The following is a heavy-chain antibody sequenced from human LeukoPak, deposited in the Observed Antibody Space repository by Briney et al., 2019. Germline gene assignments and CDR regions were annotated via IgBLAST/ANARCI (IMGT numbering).Heavy chain of an antibody. CDR2: IYETGST. J-gene: IGHJ4*02. Sequence: PSETLSLTCTVSGGSIYSVYWSWVRQSPGKGLEWIGYIYETGSTNYNPSLKSRVTILLDTSKNQFSLNLRSVTAADTAVYYCARGNLVSSWSTKYYFDYWGQGTLVTVSS. D-gene: IGHD6-13*01. CDR3: ARGNLVSSWSTKYYFDY. V-gene: IGHV4-59*13. CDR1: GGSIYSVY.